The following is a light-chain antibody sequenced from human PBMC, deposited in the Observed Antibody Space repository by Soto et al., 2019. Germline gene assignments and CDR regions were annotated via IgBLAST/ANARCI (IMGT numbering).Light chain of an antibody. V-gene: IGLV2-11*01. J-gene: IGLJ1*01. Sequence: QSALTQPRSVSGSPGQSVTISCTGTSSDVGGYNYVSWYQQHPGKAPKLMIYDVSKRPSGVPDRFSGSKSGNTASLTIFGLQAEDEADFYCCSFAGSYIFYVFGTGTKVTVL. CDR2: DVS. CDR3: CSFAGSYIFYV. CDR1: SSDVGGYNY.